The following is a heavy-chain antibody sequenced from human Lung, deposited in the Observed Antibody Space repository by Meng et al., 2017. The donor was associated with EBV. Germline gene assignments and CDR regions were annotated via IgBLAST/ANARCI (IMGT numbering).Heavy chain of an antibody. Sequence: QVQLVESGGGVVQPGRSLRLSCAASGFSFTTYTMHWVRQAPGKGLEWVALISSDGSNEYYADSVKGRFTISRDNSRDTLYLQLNSLRPEDTAVYYCARDRWGGYNCCDYWGQGTLVTVSS. CDR3: ARDRWGGYNCCDY. D-gene: IGHD5-24*01. V-gene: IGHV3-30-3*01. J-gene: IGHJ4*02. CDR2: ISSDGSNE. CDR1: GFSFTTYT.